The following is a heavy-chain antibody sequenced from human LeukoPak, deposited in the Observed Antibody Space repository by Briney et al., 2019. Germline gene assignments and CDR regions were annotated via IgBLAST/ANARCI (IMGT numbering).Heavy chain of an antibody. Sequence: ASVKVSCKASGYTFTSYYMHWVRQAPGQGLAWIGIINPSVGSTSYAQKFQGRVTMTRDKSTSTVYMELSSLRSEDTAVYYCARGFVGNCSGGSCYSPGWWYWGQGTLVTVSS. D-gene: IGHD2-15*01. V-gene: IGHV1-46*01. CDR1: GYTFTSYY. CDR3: ARGFVGNCSGGSCYSPGWWY. CDR2: INPSVGST. J-gene: IGHJ4*02.